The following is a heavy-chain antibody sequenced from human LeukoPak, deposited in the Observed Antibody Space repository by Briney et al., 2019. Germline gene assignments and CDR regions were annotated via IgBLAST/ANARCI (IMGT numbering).Heavy chain of an antibody. CDR1: GFTFDDYA. D-gene: IGHD2-15*01. Sequence: QPGGSLRLSCAASGFTFDDYAMHWVRQAPGKGLEWVSLISWDGGSTYYADSVKGRFTISRDNSKNSLYLQMNSLRAEDTAVYYCARRSCSGGSCLPYNWFDPWGQGTLVTVSS. J-gene: IGHJ5*02. CDR2: ISWDGGST. V-gene: IGHV3-43D*03. CDR3: ARRSCSGGSCLPYNWFDP.